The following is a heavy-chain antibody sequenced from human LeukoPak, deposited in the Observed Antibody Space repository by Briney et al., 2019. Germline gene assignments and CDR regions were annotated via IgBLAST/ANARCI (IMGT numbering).Heavy chain of an antibody. CDR3: ARVRHEQQLHSYYYYYMDV. D-gene: IGHD6-13*01. J-gene: IGHJ6*03. CDR1: GASVRSDH. CDR2: IYYSGST. V-gene: IGHV4-59*02. Sequence: SETLSLTCTVSGASVRSDHWNWIRQPPGKGLEWIGYIYYSGSTNYNPSLKSRVTISVDTSKNQFSLKLSSVTAADTAVYYCARVRHEQQLHSYYYYYMDVWGKGTTVAVSS.